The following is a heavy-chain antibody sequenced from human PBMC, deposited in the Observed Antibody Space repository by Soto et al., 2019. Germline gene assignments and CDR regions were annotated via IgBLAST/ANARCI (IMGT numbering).Heavy chain of an antibody. Sequence: GGSLRLSCTASGFTFGDYAMSWFRQAPGKGLERVGFIRSKAYGGTTEYAASVKGRFTISRDDSKSIAYLQMNSLKTEDTAVYYYTRDGIVVVTATPGSDAFDIWGQGTMVTVSS. CDR3: TRDGIVVVTATPGSDAFDI. CDR1: GFTFGDYA. V-gene: IGHV3-49*03. J-gene: IGHJ3*02. D-gene: IGHD2-21*02. CDR2: IRSKAYGGTT.